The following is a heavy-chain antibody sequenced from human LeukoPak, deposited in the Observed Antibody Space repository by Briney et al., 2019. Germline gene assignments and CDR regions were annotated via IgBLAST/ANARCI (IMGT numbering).Heavy chain of an antibody. Sequence: GGSLRLSCAASGFTFSSYWMHWVRQAPGKGLVWVSRINSDGSSTSYADSVKGRFTISRDNAKNTLYLQMNSLRAEDTAVYYCARGPERASYDFWSGYYYYYYYYMDVWGKGTTVTVSS. V-gene: IGHV3-74*01. CDR2: INSDGSST. CDR1: GFTFSSYW. CDR3: ARGPERASYDFWSGYYYYYYYYMDV. D-gene: IGHD3-3*01. J-gene: IGHJ6*03.